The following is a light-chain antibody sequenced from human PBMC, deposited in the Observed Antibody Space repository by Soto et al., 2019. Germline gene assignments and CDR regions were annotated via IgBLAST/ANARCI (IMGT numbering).Light chain of an antibody. CDR1: SSDVGAYNY. J-gene: IGLJ1*01. CDR3: TSYAGTYSFFYV. V-gene: IGLV2-8*01. Sequence: QSALAQPLSASGSPGQSVTISCTGTSSDVGAYNYVSWYQQLPGKAPKLIIYEVSKRPSGVPDRFSGSKSGNTASLTVSGLQAEDEADYYCTSYAGTYSFFYVFGTGTKVTVL. CDR2: EVS.